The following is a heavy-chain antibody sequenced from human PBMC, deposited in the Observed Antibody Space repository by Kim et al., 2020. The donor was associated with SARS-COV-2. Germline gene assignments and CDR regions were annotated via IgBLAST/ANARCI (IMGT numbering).Heavy chain of an antibody. Sequence: ASVKVSCKASGYSFPSYGISWFRQAPGQGLEWMGWISGHTGDTQYSQKFEGRVTLTSDTSATTVHMELRSLRSDDTTVYYCARTSRITAISRSDNWGQGT. J-gene: IGHJ4*02. D-gene: IGHD1-20*01. V-gene: IGHV1-18*01. CDR3: ARTSRITAISRSDN. CDR2: ISGHTGDT. CDR1: GYSFPSYG.